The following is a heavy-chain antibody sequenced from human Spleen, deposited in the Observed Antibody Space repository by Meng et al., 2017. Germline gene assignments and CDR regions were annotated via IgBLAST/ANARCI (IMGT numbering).Heavy chain of an antibody. V-gene: IGHV1-2*06. CDR1: GYNFPDYW. CDR2: IDPKSGDT. D-gene: IGHD3-3*01. CDR3: AMARFLEWLLYRTDAFDI. J-gene: IGHJ3*02. Sequence: ASVKVSCKPSGYNFPDYWLHWVRRAPGQGLEWMGRIDPKSGDTHYAQRFQGRVTMTGDTSISTAYMELSGLRSDDTAMYYCAMARFLEWLLYRTDAFDIWGQGTMVTVSS.